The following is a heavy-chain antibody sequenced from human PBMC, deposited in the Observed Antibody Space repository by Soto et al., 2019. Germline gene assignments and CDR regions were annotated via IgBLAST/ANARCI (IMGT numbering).Heavy chain of an antibody. D-gene: IGHD2-15*01. Sequence: PGGSLRLSCTASGSTFFTYAMTWVRQAPGKGLEWVSSITDTGVSTYYADSVKGRFTISRDNSKNTLYLQMNSLRTDDSAVYYCGNDTPVVMFLFDSWGRGTLVTVSS. CDR2: ITDTGVST. V-gene: IGHV3-23*01. J-gene: IGHJ4*02. CDR1: GSTFFTYA. CDR3: GNDTPVVMFLFDS.